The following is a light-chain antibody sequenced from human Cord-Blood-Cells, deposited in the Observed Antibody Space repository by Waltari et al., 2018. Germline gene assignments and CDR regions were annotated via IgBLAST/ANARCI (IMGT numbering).Light chain of an antibody. J-gene: IGKJ4*01. CDR1: QSVSSSY. Sequence: EIVLTQSPGTLSLSPGERDTLSCRASQSVSSSYLAWYQQKPGQAPRLLIYGASSRATGIPDRFSGSGSGTDFTLTISRLEPEDFAVYYCQQSYSTPLTFGGGTKVEIK. CDR3: QQSYSTPLT. V-gene: IGKV3-20*01. CDR2: GAS.